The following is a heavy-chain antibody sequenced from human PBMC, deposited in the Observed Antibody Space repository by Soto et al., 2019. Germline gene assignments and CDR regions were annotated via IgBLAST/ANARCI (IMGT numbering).Heavy chain of an antibody. J-gene: IGHJ5*02. CDR2: IYYSGST. D-gene: IGHD6-13*01. CDR1: GGSISSGDYY. V-gene: IGHV4-30-4*01. CDR3: ARERPDGSRLDP. Sequence: SGTLSLTCTVSGGSISSGDYYWSWIRQPPGKGLEWIGYIYYSGSTYYNPSLKSRVTISVDTSKNQFSLKLSSVTAADTAVYYCARERPDGSRLDPWGQGTLVTVS.